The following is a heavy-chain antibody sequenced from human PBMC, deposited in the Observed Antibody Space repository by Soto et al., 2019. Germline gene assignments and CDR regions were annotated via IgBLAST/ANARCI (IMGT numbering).Heavy chain of an antibody. CDR2: IIPILGIA. D-gene: IGHD3-3*01. CDR1: GGTFSSYT. Sequence: QVQLVQSGAEVKKPGSSVKVSCKASGGTFSSYTITWVRQAPGQGLEWMGGIIPILGIANYAQKFQGRVXIXAXXSTSTAYMELSSLRSEDTAVYYCASAVDILSPLGWWGQGTLVTVSS. CDR3: ASAVDILSPLGW. J-gene: IGHJ4*02. V-gene: IGHV1-69*02.